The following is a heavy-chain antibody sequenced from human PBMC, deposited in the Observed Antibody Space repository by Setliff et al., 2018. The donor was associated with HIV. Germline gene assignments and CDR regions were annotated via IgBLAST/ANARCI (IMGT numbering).Heavy chain of an antibody. CDR3: VNPSGAMGDFDS. J-gene: IGHJ4*02. V-gene: IGHV4-39*01. D-gene: IGHD3-16*01. Sequence: SETLSLTCTVSGGSISSTNYFWGWIRQPPGKGLEWIGTIFYHGSTYYNPSLKSRVTISIDTSKNQFSLQLTSVTAADTAVYYCVNPSGAMGDFDSWGQGTLVTVSS. CDR2: IFYHGST. CDR1: GGSISSTNYF.